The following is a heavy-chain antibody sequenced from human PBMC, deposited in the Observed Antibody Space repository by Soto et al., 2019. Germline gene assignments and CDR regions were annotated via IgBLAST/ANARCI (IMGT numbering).Heavy chain of an antibody. Sequence: GGSLRLSCAASGFTFSDFGMHWVRQTPGKGLEWVTVISYDGSNKYYADSVKGRFTISRDNSKNTLSLQMDNLRAEDTAVYYCARGLKYYSDTSQARRFALDVWGQGTTVTVSS. CDR3: ARGLKYYSDTSQARRFALDV. V-gene: IGHV3-30*03. CDR1: GFTFSDFG. CDR2: ISYDGSNK. J-gene: IGHJ6*02. D-gene: IGHD3-22*01.